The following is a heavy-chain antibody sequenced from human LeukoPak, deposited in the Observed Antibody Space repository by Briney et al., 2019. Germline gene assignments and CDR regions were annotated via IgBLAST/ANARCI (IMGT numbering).Heavy chain of an antibody. CDR1: GGSISSYY. Sequence: SETLCLTCTVSGGSISSYYWSWIRQPAGKGLGWIGRSYTSGSTYYNPSLKSRVTISVDTSKNQFSLKLSSVTAADTAVYYCARKGRDFWSGPYYYYMDVWGKGTTVTVSS. V-gene: IGHV4-4*07. J-gene: IGHJ6*03. CDR3: ARKGRDFWSGPYYYYMDV. CDR2: SYTSGST. D-gene: IGHD3-3*01.